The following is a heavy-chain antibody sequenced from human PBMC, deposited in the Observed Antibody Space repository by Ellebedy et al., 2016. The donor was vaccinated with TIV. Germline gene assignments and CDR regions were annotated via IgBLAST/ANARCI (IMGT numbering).Heavy chain of an antibody. V-gene: IGHV3-74*01. Sequence: GESLKISCTVSGITFSNRWMHWARQVPGKGLVWVSIIFSDGGNPNYADSVKGRFTISRDNAKNSLYLQMSSLKVEDTAVYYCGRGYFVSGWGQGTLVTVSS. CDR3: GRGYFVSG. CDR2: IFSDGGNP. D-gene: IGHD3-10*01. J-gene: IGHJ1*01. CDR1: GITFSNRW.